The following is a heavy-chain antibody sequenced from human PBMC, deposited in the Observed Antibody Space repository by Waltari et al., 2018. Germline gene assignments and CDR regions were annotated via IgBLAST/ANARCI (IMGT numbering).Heavy chain of an antibody. Sequence: EVQLVESGGGLVQPGGHLRLSCATSGVTFIAYYVHWVRQAPGKGLVWVSRINSDGTITKYADSVKGRFTISRDNARSTLYLQMNSLRVEDTAVYYCATGGYDFWTGYHKIWGQGTMVTVTS. V-gene: IGHV3-74*01. CDR3: ATGGYDFWTGYHKI. D-gene: IGHD3-3*01. J-gene: IGHJ3*02. CDR1: GVTFIAYY. CDR2: INSDGTIT.